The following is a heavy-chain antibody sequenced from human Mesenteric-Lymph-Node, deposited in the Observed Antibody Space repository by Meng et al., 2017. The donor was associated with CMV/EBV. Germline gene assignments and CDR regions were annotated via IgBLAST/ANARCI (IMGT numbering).Heavy chain of an antibody. CDR1: GFTFSRYW. D-gene: IGHD2-2*02. Sequence: GESLKISCAASGFTFSRYWMSWVRQAPGKGLEWVANIKQDGSEKYYVDSVKGRFTISRDNAKNSLYRQMNSLRAEDTAVYYCARDGCSSTSCYTPSPYFDYWGQGTLVTVSS. J-gene: IGHJ4*02. V-gene: IGHV3-7*01. CDR2: IKQDGSEK. CDR3: ARDGCSSTSCYTPSPYFDY.